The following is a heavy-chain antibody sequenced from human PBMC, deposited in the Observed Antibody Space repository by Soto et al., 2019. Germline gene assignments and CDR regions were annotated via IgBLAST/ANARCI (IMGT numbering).Heavy chain of an antibody. Sequence: PSETLSLTCAVYGGSFSGYYWSWIRQPPGKGLEWIGEINHSRSTNYNPSLKSRVTISVDKTTNQFSLKLSSVTAADTAVYYCARARGRAYYSSRFPCGMDVWRQGTTVTVPS. CDR1: GGSFSGYY. V-gene: IGHV4-34*01. CDR3: ARARGRAYYSSRFPCGMDV. CDR2: INHSRST. D-gene: IGHD3-22*01. J-gene: IGHJ6*02.